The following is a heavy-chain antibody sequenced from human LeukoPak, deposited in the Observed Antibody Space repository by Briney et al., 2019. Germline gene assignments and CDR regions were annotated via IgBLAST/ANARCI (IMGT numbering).Heavy chain of an antibody. D-gene: IGHD3-22*01. CDR3: ARAPHYYDSSGSGDAFDI. Sequence: GGSLRLSCAASGFTISRNYMSWVRQAPGKRLEWVSVIYSGGSTYYSDSVKGRFTISRDNSKNTLYLQMNSLRAEDQAVYYCARAPHYYDSSGSGDAFDIWRQGTMVTVSS. CDR2: IYSGGST. J-gene: IGHJ3*02. CDR1: GFTISRNY. V-gene: IGHV3-53*01.